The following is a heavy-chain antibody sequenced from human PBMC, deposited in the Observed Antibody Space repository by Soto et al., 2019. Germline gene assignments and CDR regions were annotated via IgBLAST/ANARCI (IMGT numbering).Heavy chain of an antibody. Sequence: SVKVSCKASGGTFSSYAISWVRQAPGQGLEWMGGIIPIFGTANYAQKFQGRVTITADKSTSTAYMELSSLRSEDTAVYYCARESGYSYGLSLHYYYYGMDVWGQGTTVTVSS. V-gene: IGHV1-69*06. J-gene: IGHJ6*02. D-gene: IGHD5-18*01. CDR2: IIPIFGTA. CDR1: GGTFSSYA. CDR3: ARESGYSYGLSLHYYYYGMDV.